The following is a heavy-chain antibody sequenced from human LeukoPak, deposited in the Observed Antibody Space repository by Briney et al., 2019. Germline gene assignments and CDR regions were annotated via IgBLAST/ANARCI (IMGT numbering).Heavy chain of an antibody. CDR1: GFTFSSYA. CDR3: AKELDYDIWSGGYCGMDV. V-gene: IGHV3-23*01. CDR2: ISGSGGST. Sequence: GGSLRLSCAASGFTFSSYAMSWVRQAPGKGLEWVSAISGSGGSTYYADSVKGRFTISRDNSKNTLYLQMNSLRAEDTAVYYCAKELDYDIWSGGYCGMDVWGQGTTITVSS. J-gene: IGHJ6*02. D-gene: IGHD3-3*01.